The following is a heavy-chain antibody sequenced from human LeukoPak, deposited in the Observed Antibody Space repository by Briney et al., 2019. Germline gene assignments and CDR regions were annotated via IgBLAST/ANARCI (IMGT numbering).Heavy chain of an antibody. Sequence: PGRPLRLSCAASGFTFSSYWMHWVRQAPGKGLVWVSGTNTDGSSTMYADSVKGRFTIARDNAKNTLYLQMNSLRAEDTAVYYCYGANAEHWGQGTLVTVSS. CDR2: TNTDGSST. CDR3: YGANAEH. J-gene: IGHJ1*01. CDR1: GFTFSSYW. D-gene: IGHD4-23*01. V-gene: IGHV3-74*03.